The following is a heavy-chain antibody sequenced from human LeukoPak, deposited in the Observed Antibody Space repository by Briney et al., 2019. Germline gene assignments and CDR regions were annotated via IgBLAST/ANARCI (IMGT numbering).Heavy chain of an antibody. CDR1: NYTFSNYG. D-gene: IGHD2/OR15-2a*01. Sequence: ASVKVSCKTSNYTFSNYGITWVRQAPGQGLEWVGWIGAYSGNSEFAQTFQGRVTMTTDASSGTAYMELTNLTPDDTAGYFCARDSSAFYGSEYFQHWGQGTLVTVSS. CDR2: IGAYSGNS. CDR3: ARDSSAFYGSEYFQH. V-gene: IGHV1-18*01. J-gene: IGHJ1*01.